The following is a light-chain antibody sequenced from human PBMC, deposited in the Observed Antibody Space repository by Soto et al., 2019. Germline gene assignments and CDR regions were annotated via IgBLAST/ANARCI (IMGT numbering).Light chain of an antibody. J-gene: IGLJ2*01. CDR3: CSYAGISTLI. V-gene: IGLV2-11*01. CDR2: DVT. CDR1: SNDIGGYNY. Sequence: QSALTQPRSVSGSPGQSVTISCTGTSNDIGGYNYVSWFQQHPGRAPKLMIYDVTKRPSGVPDRFSGSKAGNTASLTISGLQAEDDADYYCCSYAGISTLIFGGGTKVTVL.